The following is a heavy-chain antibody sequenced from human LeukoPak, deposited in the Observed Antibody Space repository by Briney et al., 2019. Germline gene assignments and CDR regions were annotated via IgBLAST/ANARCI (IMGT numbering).Heavy chain of an antibody. CDR2: ISGSGGST. Sequence: PGGSLRLSCAASGFTFSSYAKSWVRQAPGKGLEWVSAISGSGGSTYYADSVKGRFTISRDNSKNTLYLQMNSLRAEDTAVYYCAKGLLAPYGMDVWGQGTTVTVSS. J-gene: IGHJ6*02. CDR3: AKGLLAPYGMDV. CDR1: GFTFSSYA. D-gene: IGHD3-3*02. V-gene: IGHV3-23*01.